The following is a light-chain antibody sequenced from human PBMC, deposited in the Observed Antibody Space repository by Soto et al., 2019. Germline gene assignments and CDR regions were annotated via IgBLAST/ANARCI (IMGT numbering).Light chain of an antibody. CDR1: QTISTW. CDR3: QQSYSTPIT. V-gene: IGKV1-5*01. CDR2: DAS. Sequence: DIQVTQSPPTLSASVGDRVTITCRASQTISTWMAWYQQKPGKAPKLLVYDASTLQSGVASRFSGSGSGTEFTLIISGLQPDDSATYYCQQSYSTPITFGQGTRLEI. J-gene: IGKJ5*01.